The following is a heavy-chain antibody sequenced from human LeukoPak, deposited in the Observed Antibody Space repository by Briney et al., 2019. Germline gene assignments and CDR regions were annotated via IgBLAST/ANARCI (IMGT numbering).Heavy chain of an antibody. V-gene: IGHV3-21*01. CDR1: GFTFSSYN. CDR2: ISSSGSYI. Sequence: PGGSLRLSCAASGFTFSSYNMNWVRQAPGKGLEWVSFISSSGSYIYCADSVRGRFTISRDNAENSLYLQMNSLRAEDTAVYYCARGADCSSTSSYKGDWFDPWGQGTLVTVSS. J-gene: IGHJ5*02. D-gene: IGHD2-2*02. CDR3: ARGADCSSTSSYKGDWFDP.